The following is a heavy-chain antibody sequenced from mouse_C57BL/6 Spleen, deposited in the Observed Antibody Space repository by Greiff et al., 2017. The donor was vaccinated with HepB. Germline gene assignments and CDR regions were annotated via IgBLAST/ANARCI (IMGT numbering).Heavy chain of an antibody. Sequence: VQLQQPGAELVMPGASVKLSCKASGYTFTSYWMHWVKQRPGQGLEWIGEIDPSDSYTNYNQKFKGKSTLTVDKSSSTAYMQLSSLTSEDSAVYYCARGVAPLFDYWGQGTTLTVSS. CDR3: ARGVAPLFDY. D-gene: IGHD1-1*02. CDR2: IDPSDSYT. J-gene: IGHJ2*01. V-gene: IGHV1-69*01. CDR1: GYTFTSYW.